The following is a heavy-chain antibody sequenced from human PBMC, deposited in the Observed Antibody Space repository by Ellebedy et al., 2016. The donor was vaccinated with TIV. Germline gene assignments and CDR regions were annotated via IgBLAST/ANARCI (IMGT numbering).Heavy chain of an antibody. J-gene: IGHJ6*02. D-gene: IGHD6-6*01. CDR3: ARLAYSSSSRDYYYGMDV. CDR2: IYYSGTT. V-gene: IGHV4-31*03. Sequence: SETLSLXCTVSGGSISSGGYYWSWIRQHPGKGLEWIGYIYYSGTTYYNPSLKSRVSISVDTSKSQFSLRLSSVTAADTAVYYCARLAYSSSSRDYYYGMDVWGQGTTVTVSS. CDR1: GGSISSGGYY.